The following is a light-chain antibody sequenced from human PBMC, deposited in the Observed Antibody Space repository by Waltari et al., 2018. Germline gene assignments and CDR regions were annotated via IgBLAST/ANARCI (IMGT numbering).Light chain of an antibody. CDR3: SSYTASRALEVL. CDR2: DVS. CDR1: NSDVGDFDF. V-gene: IGLV2-14*03. Sequence: QSALTQPASVSGSPGQSITISCTGTNSDVGDFDFVSLYQQHPGEAPKLLISDVSNRPSGVSQRFSGSRSGNTASLTISGLQAEDEADYYCSSYTASRALEVLFGGGTKLTVL. J-gene: IGLJ2*01.